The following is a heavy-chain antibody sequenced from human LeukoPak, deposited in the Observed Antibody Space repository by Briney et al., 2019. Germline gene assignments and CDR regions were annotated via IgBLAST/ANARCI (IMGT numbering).Heavy chain of an antibody. CDR2: TSEGGENT. CDR1: GPTFNNYA. J-gene: IGHJ4*02. Sequence: GGSITLSSAAYGPTFNNYAMNWDRHPQRKVLEWVSSTSEGGENTHYADSVKGRFTIFRDKSQSTLFLQMTSLRAEDTAVYYCAKQWVDCWGQGTLVTVSS. V-gene: IGHV3-23*01. D-gene: IGHD1-26*01. CDR3: AKQWVDC.